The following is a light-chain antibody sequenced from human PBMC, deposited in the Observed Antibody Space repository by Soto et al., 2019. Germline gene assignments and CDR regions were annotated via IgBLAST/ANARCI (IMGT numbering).Light chain of an antibody. CDR2: GAS. CDR1: QRISSN. V-gene: IGKV3-15*01. Sequence: EIVMTQSPATLSVSPGERATLYCKASQRISSNLAWYQQKPGQPPRLLIYGASTRASGIPARFSGSGSGTEFTLTISGLQSEDFALYYCQQYDSYCTFGGGTKVEIK. J-gene: IGKJ4*01. CDR3: QQYDSYCT.